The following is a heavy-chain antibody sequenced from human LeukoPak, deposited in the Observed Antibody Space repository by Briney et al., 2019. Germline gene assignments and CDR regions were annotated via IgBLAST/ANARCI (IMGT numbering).Heavy chain of an antibody. CDR1: GFTFSNSA. V-gene: IGHV3-23*01. CDR2: ISGGGDNK. D-gene: IGHD5/OR15-5a*01. Sequence: GGSLRLSCAASGFTFSNSALSWVRQAPGKGLEWVSAISGGGDNKYYTDSVKGRLTISRDNSKNTLYLHMNLLRAEDTAFYYCARDMEIVSTPCFYYWGQGTLVTVSS. CDR3: ARDMEIVSTPCFYY. J-gene: IGHJ4*02.